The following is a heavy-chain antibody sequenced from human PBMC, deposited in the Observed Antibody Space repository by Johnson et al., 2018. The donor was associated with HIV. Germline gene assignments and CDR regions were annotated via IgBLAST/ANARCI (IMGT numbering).Heavy chain of an antibody. Sequence: QVQLVESGGGVVQPGRSLRLSCAASGFTFSSYAMHWVRQAPGKGLEWVAVISYDGSNKYYADSVKGRFTISSDNSKNTMYLQMNSLRAEDTAVYYGAIDSTAGPDKGLDYVGAFDIWGQGTMVTVSS. D-gene: IGHD4-17*01. CDR2: ISYDGSNK. V-gene: IGHV3-30-3*01. CDR1: GFTFSSYA. CDR3: AIDSTAGPDKGLDYVGAFDI. J-gene: IGHJ3*02.